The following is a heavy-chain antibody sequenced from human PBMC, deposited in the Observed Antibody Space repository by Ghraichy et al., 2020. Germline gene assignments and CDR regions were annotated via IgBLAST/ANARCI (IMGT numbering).Heavy chain of an antibody. CDR1: GFIFSNYW. Sequence: GGSLRLSCAASGFIFSNYWMSWVRQAPGKGLEWVANIKQDGSDKYYVESVRGRFTISRDNANKSLYLQMNTLQAEDTAVYYCASDIGHSGSFYRAFDFWGQGTLVTVSS. D-gene: IGHD1-26*01. V-gene: IGHV3-7*01. J-gene: IGHJ4*02. CDR3: ASDIGHSGSFYRAFDF. CDR2: IKQDGSDK.